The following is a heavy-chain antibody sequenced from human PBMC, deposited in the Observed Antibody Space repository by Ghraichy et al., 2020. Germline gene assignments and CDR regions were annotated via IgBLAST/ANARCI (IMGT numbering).Heavy chain of an antibody. CDR2: IKQDGSEK. J-gene: IGHJ4*02. Sequence: GGSLRLSCVVSGFSFSHYWMSWVRQAPGKGLEWVANIKQDGSEKNYADSVKGRFTISRDNAKNSLFLQMNSLRAEDTAVYYCARDRPTPSITMLLHYWGQGTLVTVPS. D-gene: IGHD3-10*01. CDR1: GFSFSHYW. V-gene: IGHV3-7*01. CDR3: ARDRPTPSITMLLHY.